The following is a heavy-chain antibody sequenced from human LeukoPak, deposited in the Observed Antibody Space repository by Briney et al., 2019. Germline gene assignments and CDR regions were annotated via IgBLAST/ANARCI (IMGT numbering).Heavy chain of an antibody. Sequence: KPGGSLRLSCTASGFTFGDYAMSWFRQAPGKGLEWVGFIRSKAYGGTTEYAASVKGRFTISRDDSKSIAYLQMNSLKTEDTAVYYCTREADILTGERIDYWGQGTLVTVSS. CDR3: TREADILTGERIDY. CDR2: IRSKAYGGTT. J-gene: IGHJ4*02. CDR1: GFTFGDYA. D-gene: IGHD3-9*01. V-gene: IGHV3-49*05.